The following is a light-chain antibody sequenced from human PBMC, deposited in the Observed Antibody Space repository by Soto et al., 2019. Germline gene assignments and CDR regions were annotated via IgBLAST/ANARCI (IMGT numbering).Light chain of an antibody. J-gene: IGKJ1*01. CDR2: GAS. V-gene: IGKV3-15*01. CDR1: QSVSSY. Sequence: EIVMTQSPATLSVSPGERATLSCRASQSVSSYLAWYQHKPGQAPRLLIYGASTRATGIAARFSGSGSGTEFTLTISSLQSEDFAVYYCQQYGSSPPTFGQGTKVDIK. CDR3: QQYGSSPPT.